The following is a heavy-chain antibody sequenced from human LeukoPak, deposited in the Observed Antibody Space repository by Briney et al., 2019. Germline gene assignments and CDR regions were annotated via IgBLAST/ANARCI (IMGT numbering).Heavy chain of an antibody. J-gene: IGHJ4*02. D-gene: IGHD2-2*01. CDR2: IYYSGST. V-gene: IGHV4-39*01. CDR3: ATSTSRFIPEDY. Sequence: SETLSLTCTVSGGSISSSSYYWGWIRQPPGKGLEWIGSIYYSGSTYYNPSLKSRVTISVDTSKNQFSLKLSSVTAADTAVYYCATSTSRFIPEDYWGQGTLVTVSS. CDR1: GGSISSSSYY.